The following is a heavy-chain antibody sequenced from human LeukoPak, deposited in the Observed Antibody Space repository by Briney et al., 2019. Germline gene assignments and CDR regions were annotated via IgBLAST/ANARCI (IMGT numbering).Heavy chain of an antibody. Sequence: SETLSLTCTVSGGSISSYYWSWIRQPPGKGLEWIGYIYYSGSTNYNPSLKSRVTISVDTSKNQFSLKLSSVTAADTAVYYCATSPLYYYDSSGYYYYIWGQGTLVTVSS. D-gene: IGHD3-22*01. CDR2: IYYSGST. CDR1: GGSISSYY. V-gene: IGHV4-59*01. CDR3: ATSPLYYYDSSGYYYYI. J-gene: IGHJ4*02.